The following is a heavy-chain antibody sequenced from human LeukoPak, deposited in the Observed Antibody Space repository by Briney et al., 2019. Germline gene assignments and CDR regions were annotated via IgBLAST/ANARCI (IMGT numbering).Heavy chain of an antibody. CDR1: GFTFSSYA. J-gene: IGHJ3*02. CDR3: AKDIVVVPAASDAFDI. V-gene: IGHV3-23*01. CDR2: LSGHGGST. Sequence: PGGSLRLSCAASGFTFSSYAMNWVRQAPGKGLEWVSALSGHGGSTYYADSVKGRFTISRDNSQNTLYLQMNSLRAEDTAVYYCAKDIVVVPAASDAFDIWGQGTMVTVSS. D-gene: IGHD2-2*01.